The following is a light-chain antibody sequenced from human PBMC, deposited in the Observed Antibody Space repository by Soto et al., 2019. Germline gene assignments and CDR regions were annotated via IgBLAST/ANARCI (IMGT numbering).Light chain of an antibody. V-gene: IGLV1-40*01. CDR2: GHS. CDR1: SSNIGAGYD. CDR3: QSYDSSSLV. J-gene: IGLJ3*02. Sequence: QSVLTQPPSVSGALGQRVTISCTGSSSNIGAGYDVHWYQQLPGTAPKLLIYGHSNRPSGVPDRFSGSKSGTSASLAITGLQAEDEADYYCQSYDSSSLVFGGGTKVTVL.